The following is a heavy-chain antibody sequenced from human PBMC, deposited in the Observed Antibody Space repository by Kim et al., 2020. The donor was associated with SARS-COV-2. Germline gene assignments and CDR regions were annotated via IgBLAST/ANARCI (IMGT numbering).Heavy chain of an antibody. CDR3: AKDGDLSGWYPYFDY. Sequence: GGSLRLSCAASGFTFSSYGMHWVRQAPGKGLEWVAVIWYDGSNKYYADSVKGRFTISRDNSKNTLYLQMNSLRAEDTAVYYCAKDGDLSGWYPYFDYWGQGTLVTVSS. CDR2: IWYDGSNK. CDR1: GFTFSSYG. D-gene: IGHD6-19*01. J-gene: IGHJ4*02. V-gene: IGHV3-33*06.